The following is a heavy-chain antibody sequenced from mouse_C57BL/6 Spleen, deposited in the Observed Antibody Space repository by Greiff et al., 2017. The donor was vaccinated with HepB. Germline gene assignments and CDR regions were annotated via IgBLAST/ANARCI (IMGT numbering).Heavy chain of an antibody. CDR1: GFNIKDYY. J-gene: IGHJ1*03. CDR3: IYYYGSSWYFDV. Sequence: VQLQQSGAELVRPGASVKLSCTASGFNIKDYYMHWVKQRPEQGLEWIGRIDPEDGDTEYAPKFQGKATMTADTSSNTAYLQLSSLTSEDTAVYYCIYYYGSSWYFDVWGTGTTVTVSS. V-gene: IGHV14-1*01. CDR2: IDPEDGDT. D-gene: IGHD1-1*01.